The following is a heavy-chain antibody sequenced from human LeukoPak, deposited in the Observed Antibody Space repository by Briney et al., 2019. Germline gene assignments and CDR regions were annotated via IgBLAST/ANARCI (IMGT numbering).Heavy chain of an antibody. CDR2: FDPKDGET. D-gene: IGHD2-15*01. V-gene: IGHV1-24*01. Sequence: GASVKVSCKVSGYTLTQLSMHWVRQAPGKGLEWMGGFDPKDGETIYTQRFQGRVTMTEDTSTDTAYMELSSLRSEDTAVYYCATVLLGYCSGGSCYWFDPWGQGTLVTVSS. CDR3: ATVLLGYCSGGSCYWFDP. J-gene: IGHJ5*02. CDR1: GYTLTQLS.